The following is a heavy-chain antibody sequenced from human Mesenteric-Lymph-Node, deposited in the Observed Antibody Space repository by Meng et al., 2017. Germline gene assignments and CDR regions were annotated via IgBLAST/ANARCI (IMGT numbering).Heavy chain of an antibody. J-gene: IGHJ4*02. CDR1: GLIFRGHG. Sequence: GSLKISCAASGLIFRGHGMHWVRQAPGEGLEWVALVWYDGSYQYYADSVKGRFTVSRDNSRNTLHLQMNSLRADDTAVYYCARGVGEWGKGLGLYFDYWGQGTLVTVSS. CDR3: ARGVGEWGKGLGLYFDY. D-gene: IGHD3-10*01. CDR2: VWYDGSYQ. V-gene: IGHV3-33*01.